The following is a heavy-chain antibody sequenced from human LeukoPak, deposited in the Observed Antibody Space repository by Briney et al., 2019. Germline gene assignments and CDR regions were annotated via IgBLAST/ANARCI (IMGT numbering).Heavy chain of an antibody. CDR3: ARDGITMIVGALLDY. V-gene: IGHV1-18*01. Sequence: ASVKVSCKASGYTFTSYGISWVRQAPGQGLEWMGWISAYNGNTNYAQKLQGRVTMTTDTSTSTAYMELRSLRSDDTAVYYCARDGITMIVGALLDYWGQGTLVTVSS. CDR1: GYTFTSYG. D-gene: IGHD3-22*01. J-gene: IGHJ4*02. CDR2: ISAYNGNT.